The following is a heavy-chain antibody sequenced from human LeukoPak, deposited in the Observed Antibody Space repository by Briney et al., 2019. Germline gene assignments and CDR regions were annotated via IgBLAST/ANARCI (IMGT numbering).Heavy chain of an antibody. CDR2: INHSGST. J-gene: IGHJ4*02. D-gene: IGHD3-10*01. CDR3: ASPPGSGP. CDR1: GGSFSGYY. Sequence: SETLSLTCAVYGGSFSGYYWSWIRQPPGKGLELIGEINHSGSTNYNPSLKSRVTISVDTSKNQFSLKLSSVTAAATAVYFFASPPGSGPWGQGTLVTVSS. V-gene: IGHV4-34*01.